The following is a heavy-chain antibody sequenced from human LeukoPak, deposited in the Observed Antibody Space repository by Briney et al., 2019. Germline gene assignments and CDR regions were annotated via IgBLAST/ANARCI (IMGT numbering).Heavy chain of an antibody. D-gene: IGHD3-22*01. V-gene: IGHV3-64*01. Sequence: GGSLRLSCAASGFPFSSYAMHWVRQAPGKGLEFVSAINSNGRSTFYAISVKGRFTVSRDNSKNTLYLQMGSLRADDMAVYYCARDMTGNYYDTWGQGTLVTVSS. CDR1: GFPFSSYA. CDR2: INSNGRST. J-gene: IGHJ4*02. CDR3: ARDMTGNYYDT.